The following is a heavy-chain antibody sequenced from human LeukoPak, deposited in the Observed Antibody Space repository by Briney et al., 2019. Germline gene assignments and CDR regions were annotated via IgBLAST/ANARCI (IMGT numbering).Heavy chain of an antibody. CDR2: INHSGST. V-gene: IGHV4-34*01. D-gene: IGHD6-6*01. Sequence: PSETLSLTCAVYGGSFSGYYWSWIRQPPGKGLEWIGEINHSGSTNYNPSLKSRVTISVDTSKNQFSLKLSSVTAADTAVYYCAREESIAARLDYWGQGTLVTVSS. CDR3: AREESIAARLDY. J-gene: IGHJ4*02. CDR1: GGSFSGYY.